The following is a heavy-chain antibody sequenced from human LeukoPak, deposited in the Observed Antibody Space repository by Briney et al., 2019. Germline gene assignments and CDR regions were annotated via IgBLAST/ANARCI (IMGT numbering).Heavy chain of an antibody. D-gene: IGHD5-18*01. Sequence: PSETLSLTCAVYGGSFSGYYWSWIRQPPGKGLEWIGEINHSGSTNYNPSLKSRVTISVDTSKNQFSLKLSSVTAADTAVYYCAGGYSYGSTYYYMDVWGKGTTVTISS. CDR1: GGSFSGYY. CDR3: AGGYSYGSTYYYMDV. V-gene: IGHV4-34*01. J-gene: IGHJ6*03. CDR2: INHSGST.